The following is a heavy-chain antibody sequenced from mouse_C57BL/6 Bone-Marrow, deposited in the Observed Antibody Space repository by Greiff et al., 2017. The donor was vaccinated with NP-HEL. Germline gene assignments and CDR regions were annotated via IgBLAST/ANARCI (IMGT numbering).Heavy chain of an antibody. D-gene: IGHD6-1*01. V-gene: IGHV1-26*01. J-gene: IGHJ1*03. CDR3: ARILATTGGYFDV. CDR1: GYTFTDYY. Sequence: VQLQQSGPELVKSGASVKISCKASGYTFTDYYMNWVKQSHGKSLEWIGDINPNSGGTSYNQKFKGKATLTVDKSSSTAYMELRSLTSEDSAVYYCARILATTGGYFDVWGTGTTVTVSS. CDR2: INPNSGGT.